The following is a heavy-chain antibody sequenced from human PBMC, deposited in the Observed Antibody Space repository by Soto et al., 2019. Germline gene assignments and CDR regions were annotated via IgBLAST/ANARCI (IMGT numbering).Heavy chain of an antibody. J-gene: IGHJ4*02. CDR2: ISYDGSNT. D-gene: IGHD1-26*01. CDR1: GFTFSSYG. V-gene: IGHV3-30*18. Sequence: QVQLVESGGGVVQPGRSLRLSCAASGFTFSSYGMHWVRQAPGKGLEWVAIISYDGSNTYYADSVKGRFTISRDNSKNPLYLQMYSLRAEDTSVYYCAKEGGLSGSYYISSSYYFDCWGQGTLVTVSS. CDR3: AKEGGLSGSYYISSSYYFDC.